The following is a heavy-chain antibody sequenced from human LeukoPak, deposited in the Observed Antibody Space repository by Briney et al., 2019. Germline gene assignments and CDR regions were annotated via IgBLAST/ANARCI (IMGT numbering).Heavy chain of an antibody. CDR2: INTDGSIT. CDR1: GFTFSTYL. CDR3: ARGGGLDV. D-gene: IGHD3-16*01. Sequence: PGGSLRLSCAASGFTFSTYLMHWVRQAPGKGLVWVSRINTDGSITTYADSVKGRFTISRDNAKNSLYLQMSNLGAEDTAVYFCARGGGLDVWGQGATVTVSS. V-gene: IGHV3-74*01. J-gene: IGHJ6*02.